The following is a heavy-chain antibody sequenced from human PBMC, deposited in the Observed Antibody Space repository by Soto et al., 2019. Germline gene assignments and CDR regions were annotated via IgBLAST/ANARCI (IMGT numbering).Heavy chain of an antibody. CDR1: GYTLTELS. CDR3: AKYYDTLTGYPYYFDY. Sequence: ASVKVSCKVSGYTLTELSMHWVRQAPGKGLEWMGGFDPEDGETIYAQKFQGRVTMTEDTSTDTAYMELSSLRSEDTAVYYCAKYYDTLTGYPYYFDYWGQGTLVTVSS. V-gene: IGHV1-24*01. D-gene: IGHD3-9*01. J-gene: IGHJ4*02. CDR2: FDPEDGET.